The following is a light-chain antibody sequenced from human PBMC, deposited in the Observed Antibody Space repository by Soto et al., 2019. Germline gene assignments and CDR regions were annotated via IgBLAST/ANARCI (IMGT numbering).Light chain of an antibody. V-gene: IGLV7-46*01. CDR1: TGAVTSGHY. CDR3: LLSYSGARLYV. CDR2: DTS. J-gene: IGLJ1*01. Sequence: QAVVTQGPSLTVSPGGTVTLTCGSSTGAVTSGHYPYWFQQKPGQAPRTLIYDTSNKHSWTPARFSGSLLGGKAALTLSGAQPEDEAEYYCLLSYSGARLYVFGTGTKLTVL.